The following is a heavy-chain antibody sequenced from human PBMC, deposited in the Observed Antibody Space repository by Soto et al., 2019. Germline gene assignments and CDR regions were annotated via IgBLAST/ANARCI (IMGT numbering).Heavy chain of an antibody. J-gene: IGHJ6*02. CDR1: GFTFSDYY. V-gene: IGHV3-7*04. D-gene: IGHD3-10*01. CDR3: ARETYYYGSGSYDYYYYGMDV. Sequence: GGSLRLSCAASGFTFSDYYMSWIRQAPGKGLEWVANIKQDGSEKYYVDSVKGRFTISRDNAKNSLYLQMNSLRAEDTAVYYCARETYYYGSGSYDYYYYGMDVWGQGTTVTVSS. CDR2: IKQDGSEK.